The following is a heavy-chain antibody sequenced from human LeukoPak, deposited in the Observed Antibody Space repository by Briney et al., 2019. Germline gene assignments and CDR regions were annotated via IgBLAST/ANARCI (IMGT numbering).Heavy chain of an antibody. V-gene: IGHV1-2*04. D-gene: IGHD4-17*01. CDR3: ARAAHDYGDYGKYDY. J-gene: IGHJ4*02. Sequence: ASVKVSCKASGYTFTGYYMHWVRQAPGQGLEWMGWINPNSGGTNYAQKFQGWVTMTRDTFISTAYMELSRLRSDDTAVYYCARAAHDYGDYGKYDYWGQGTLVTVSS. CDR1: GYTFTGYY. CDR2: INPNSGGT.